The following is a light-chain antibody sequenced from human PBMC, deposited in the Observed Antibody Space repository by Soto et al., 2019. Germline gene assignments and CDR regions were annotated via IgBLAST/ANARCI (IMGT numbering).Light chain of an antibody. V-gene: IGLV2-14*01. J-gene: IGLJ2*01. Sequence: QSALTQPASVSGAPGQSITISCTRTSSDVGGYNYVSWYQQNPGKAPKLMIYEVSNRPSGVSNRFSGSKSGNTASLTISGLQAEDEANYYCSSYTSSNTVVFGGGTKLTVL. CDR1: SSDVGGYNY. CDR3: SSYTSSNTVV. CDR2: EVS.